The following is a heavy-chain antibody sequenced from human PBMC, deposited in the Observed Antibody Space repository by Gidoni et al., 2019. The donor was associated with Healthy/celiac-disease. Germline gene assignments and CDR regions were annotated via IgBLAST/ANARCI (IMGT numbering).Heavy chain of an antibody. CDR1: GGSISSYY. CDR2: IYYSGST. Sequence: QVQLQESGPGLVKPSETLSLTCTVSGGSISSYYWSWIRQPPGKGLEWIGYIYYSGSTNYNPSLKGRVTISVDTSKNQFSLKLSSVTAADTAVYYCARVGYSSSWDYFQHWGQGTLVTVSS. V-gene: IGHV4-59*01. CDR3: ARVGYSSSWDYFQH. D-gene: IGHD6-13*01. J-gene: IGHJ1*01.